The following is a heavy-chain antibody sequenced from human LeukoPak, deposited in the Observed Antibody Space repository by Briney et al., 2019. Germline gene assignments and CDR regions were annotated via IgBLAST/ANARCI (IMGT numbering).Heavy chain of an antibody. Sequence: GASVKVSCKASGYTFTSYDINWVRQAPGQGLEWMGRIIPILGIAIYAQKFQGRVTMTEDKSTDTAYMELSRLKSEDTAVYYCATELAGWATVGKWGQGTLVTVSA. CDR2: IIPILGIA. CDR1: GYTFTSYD. J-gene: IGHJ4*02. V-gene: IGHV1-69*04. D-gene: IGHD6-19*01. CDR3: ATELAGWATVGK.